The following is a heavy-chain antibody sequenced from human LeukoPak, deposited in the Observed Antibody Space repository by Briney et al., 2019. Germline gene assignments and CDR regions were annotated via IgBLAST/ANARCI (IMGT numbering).Heavy chain of an antibody. J-gene: IGHJ4*02. CDR1: GGSISSYY. V-gene: IGHV4-59*08. CDR3: ARQNGGATPPFD. Sequence: SETLSLTCTVSGGSISSYYWSWIRQPPGKGLEWLGYIYYSGSTNYNPSLKSRVTISVDTSKNQFSLKLSSVTAADTAVYYCARQNGGATPPFDWGQGTLVTVSS. CDR2: IYYSGST. D-gene: IGHD1-26*01.